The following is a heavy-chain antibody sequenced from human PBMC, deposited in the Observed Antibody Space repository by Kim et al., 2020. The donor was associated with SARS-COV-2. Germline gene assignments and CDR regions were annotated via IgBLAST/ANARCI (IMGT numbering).Heavy chain of an antibody. CDR3: ARRGLGYCSGGSCYSGFDY. CDR2: IYYSGST. CDR1: CGSISSYY. Sequence: SDTLSLTCTVSCGSISSYYWSWIRQPPGKGLEWMGYIYYSGSTNYNPYLKSRVTISVDTSKNQFSLKLSSVTAADTAVYYCARRGLGYCSGGSCYSGFDYWGQGALVTVSS. D-gene: IGHD2-15*01. V-gene: IGHV4-59*08. J-gene: IGHJ4*02.